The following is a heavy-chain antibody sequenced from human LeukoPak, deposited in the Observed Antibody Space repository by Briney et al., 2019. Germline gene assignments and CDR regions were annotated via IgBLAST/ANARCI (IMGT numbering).Heavy chain of an antibody. CDR2: ISYDGSNK. J-gene: IGHJ4*02. Sequence: PGRSLRLSCAASGFTFSSYAMHWVRQAPGKGLEWVAVISYDGSNKYYADSVKGRFTISRDNSKNTLYLQMNSLRAEDTAVYYCAKGGVVVVPAAIGKYYFDYWGQGTLVTVSS. CDR1: GFTFSSYA. D-gene: IGHD2-2*01. CDR3: AKGGVVVVPAAIGKYYFDY. V-gene: IGHV3-30-3*01.